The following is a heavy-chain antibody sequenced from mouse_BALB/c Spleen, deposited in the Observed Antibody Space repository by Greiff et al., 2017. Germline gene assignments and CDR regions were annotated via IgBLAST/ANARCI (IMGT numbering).Heavy chain of an antibody. Sequence: VQLQQSGAELMKPGASVKISCKATGYTFSSYWIEWVKQRPGHGLEWIGEILPGSGSTNYNEKFKGKATFTADTSSNTAYMQLSSLTSEDSAVYYCASSLLTYAMDYWGQGTSVTVSS. CDR3: ASSLLTYAMDY. CDR2: ILPGSGST. J-gene: IGHJ4*01. V-gene: IGHV1-9*01. D-gene: IGHD1-2*01. CDR1: GYTFSSYW.